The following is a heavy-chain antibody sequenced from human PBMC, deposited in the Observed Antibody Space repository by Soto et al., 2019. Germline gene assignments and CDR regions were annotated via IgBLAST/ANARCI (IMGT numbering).Heavy chain of an antibody. CDR2: IKSKTDGGTT. CDR3: TTDPGYSSGWTAFYYYGMDV. D-gene: IGHD6-19*01. Sequence: PGGSLRLSCAASGFTFSNAWMSWVRQAPGKGLEWVGRIKSKTDGGTTDYAAPVKGRFTISRDDSKNTLYLQMNSLKTEDTAVYYCTTDPGYSSGWTAFYYYGMDVWGQGTTVTVSS. V-gene: IGHV3-15*01. CDR1: GFTFSNAW. J-gene: IGHJ6*02.